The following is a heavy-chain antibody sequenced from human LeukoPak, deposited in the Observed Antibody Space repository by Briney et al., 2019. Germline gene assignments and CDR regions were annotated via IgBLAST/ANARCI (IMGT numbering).Heavy chain of an antibody. D-gene: IGHD3-16*02. CDR3: AREATFGGVIVRSGFDY. Sequence: GGSLRLSCAASGCTFSSYAMHWVREAPGKGLEWVAVISYDGSNKYYADSVKGRFTISRDNSKNTLYLQMNSLRAEDTAVYYCAREATFGGVIVRSGFDYWGQGTLVTVSS. V-gene: IGHV3-30*04. J-gene: IGHJ4*02. CDR2: ISYDGSNK. CDR1: GCTFSSYA.